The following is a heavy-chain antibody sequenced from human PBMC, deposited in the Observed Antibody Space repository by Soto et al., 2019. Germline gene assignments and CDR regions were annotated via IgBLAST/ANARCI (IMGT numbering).Heavy chain of an antibody. CDR2: IYDSVSA. CDR3: ARASSSSSAADY. V-gene: IGHV4-31*03. D-gene: IGHD6-6*01. Sequence: QVQLQESGPGLVKASQTLSLICSVSGESISSGGYYWSWIRHHPGKGLEWIGYIYDSVSAYYNPSLKSRVTISMDTSKNHFAMKLSSVTAADTAVYYCARASSSSSAADYWGQGTLITVSS. J-gene: IGHJ4*02. CDR1: GESISSGGYY.